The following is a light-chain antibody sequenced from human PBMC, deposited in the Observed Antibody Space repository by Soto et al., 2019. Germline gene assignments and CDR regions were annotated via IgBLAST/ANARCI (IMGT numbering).Light chain of an antibody. Sequence: DIVLTQSPGTLSLSPGERATLSCRASQSVNSNYLAWYQQKPGQAARLLIYGTSSSATGIPDRFSGLGSGTYFTLTISRLEPEAFAVYYCQQYGSSTPTFGRGTKVDIK. CDR3: QQYGSSTPT. CDR2: GTS. CDR1: QSVNSNY. J-gene: IGKJ4*01. V-gene: IGKV3-20*01.